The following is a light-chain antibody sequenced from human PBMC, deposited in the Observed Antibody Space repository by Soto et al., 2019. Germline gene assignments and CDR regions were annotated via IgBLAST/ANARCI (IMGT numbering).Light chain of an antibody. CDR2: DVN. V-gene: IGLV2-8*01. Sequence: QSALTQPASVSGSPGQSITISCTGTSSDVGGYKYVSWYQKHPGKAPKVIIFDVNKRPSGVPDRFSGSKSGNTASLTVSGLQAEDEADYYCSAYAGSIYVFGSGTKLTVL. CDR3: SAYAGSIYV. J-gene: IGLJ6*01. CDR1: SSDVGGYKY.